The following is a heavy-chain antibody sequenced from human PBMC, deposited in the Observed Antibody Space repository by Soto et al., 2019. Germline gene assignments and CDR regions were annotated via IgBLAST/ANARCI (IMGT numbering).Heavy chain of an antibody. Sequence: ASVKVSCKASGYTFTSYAMHWVRQAPGQRLEWMGWINAGNGNTKYSQKFQGRVTITRDTSASTAYMELSSLRSEDTAVYYCASTARHSSSWYGYYYYGMDVWGQGTKVTVSS. CDR3: ASTARHSSSWYGYYYYGMDV. CDR2: INAGNGNT. J-gene: IGHJ6*02. D-gene: IGHD6-13*01. V-gene: IGHV1-3*01. CDR1: GYTFTSYA.